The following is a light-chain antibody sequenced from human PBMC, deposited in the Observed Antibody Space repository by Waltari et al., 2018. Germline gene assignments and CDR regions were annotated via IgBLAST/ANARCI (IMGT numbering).Light chain of an antibody. CDR1: QNILRY. V-gene: IGKV1-5*03. CDR2: RAS. J-gene: IGKJ1*01. Sequence: IPMTQSPSTLSASVGDRVILTCRASQNILRYLAWYQQKPGKAPTLLIYRASNLETGVPSRFSGSGSGTEFTLTISSLQPDDFATYYCQQYNDYSWTFGQGTKVEI. CDR3: QQYNDYSWT.